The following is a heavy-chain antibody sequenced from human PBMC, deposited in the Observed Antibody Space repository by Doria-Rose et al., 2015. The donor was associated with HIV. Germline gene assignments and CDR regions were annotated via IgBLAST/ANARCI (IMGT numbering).Heavy chain of an antibody. J-gene: IGHJ4*02. V-gene: IGHV2-26*01. CDR3: ARIKSSRWYHKYYFDF. CDR1: GVSLSSPGMG. Sequence: SGPVLVKPTETLTLTCTVSGVSLSSPGMGVSWIRQPPGKALEWLVHNFSDDERYYKTSLKSRLTISRGTSKSQVVLTMTDMDPVDTATYYCARIKSSRWYHKYYFDFWGQGTLVIVSA. D-gene: IGHD6-13*01. CDR2: NFSDDER.